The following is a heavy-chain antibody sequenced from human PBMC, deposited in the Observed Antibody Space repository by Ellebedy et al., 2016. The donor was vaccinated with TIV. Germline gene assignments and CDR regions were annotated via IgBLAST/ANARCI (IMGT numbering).Heavy chain of an antibody. D-gene: IGHD1-1*01. CDR2: IYTSGST. CDR1: GGSISSYY. V-gene: IGHV4-4*07. J-gene: IGHJ5*02. Sequence: MPSETLSLTCTVSGGSISSYYWSWIRQPAGKGLEWIGRIYTSGSTNYNPSLQSRVTMSVDTSKNHFSLKLTSVTAAETAVYYCTKERTGSWFDPWGQGTLVTVSS. CDR3: TKERTGSWFDP.